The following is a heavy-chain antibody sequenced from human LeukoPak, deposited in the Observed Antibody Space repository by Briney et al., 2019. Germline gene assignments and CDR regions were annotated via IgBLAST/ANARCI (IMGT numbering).Heavy chain of an antibody. CDR3: AKGQELDDGVFDS. J-gene: IGHJ4*02. Sequence: GGSLTLFCAASGFTFSSNAMTWVRQATGKARECFSTIRGNGDRTHYADSVTGRFTISRDNSKNTLYLQMNSLRGEDSAIYYCAKGQELDDGVFDSWGQGTLVTVSS. CDR1: GFTFSSNA. D-gene: IGHD1-1*01. CDR2: IRGNGDRT. V-gene: IGHV3-23*01.